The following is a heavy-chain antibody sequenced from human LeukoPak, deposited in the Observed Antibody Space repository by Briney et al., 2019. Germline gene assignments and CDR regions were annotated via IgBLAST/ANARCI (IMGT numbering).Heavy chain of an antibody. J-gene: IGHJ4*02. Sequence: ASVKVSCKASGYTFTSYDINWVRQATGQGLEWMGWMNPNSGSTGYAQKFQGRVTITRNTSISTAYMELGGLRSEDTAVYYCARGRSTGYPYYFEYWGQGTLVTVSS. D-gene: IGHD5-12*01. CDR1: GYTFTSYD. V-gene: IGHV1-8*03. CDR2: MNPNSGST. CDR3: ARGRSTGYPYYFEY.